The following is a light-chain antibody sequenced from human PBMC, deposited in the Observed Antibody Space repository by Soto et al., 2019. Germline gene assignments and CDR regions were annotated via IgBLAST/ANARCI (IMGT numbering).Light chain of an antibody. CDR1: SSDIGFYNY. CDR3: SSYTSTDTLVV. CDR2: EVT. J-gene: IGLJ3*02. V-gene: IGLV2-14*01. Sequence: QSALTQPASVSGSPGQSITISCTGTSSDIGFYNYVSWYQQHPGRAPKLMIHEVTNRPSGVSHRFSGSKSGNTASLTISGLQPEDEADYFCSSYTSTDTLVVFGGGTKVTVL.